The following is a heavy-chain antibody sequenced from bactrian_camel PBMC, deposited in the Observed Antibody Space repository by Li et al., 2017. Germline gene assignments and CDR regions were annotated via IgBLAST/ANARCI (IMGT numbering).Heavy chain of an antibody. CDR1: GFTLSTHY. V-gene: IGHV3S40*01. J-gene: IGHJ4*01. D-gene: IGHD5*01. CDR3: TRETQWVGYREFAEY. Sequence: VQLVESGGGSVQPGGSLRLSCAASGFTLSTHYMRWVRQVPGKGLEWVSDINSSGRSANYADSVKGRFTISRDNAKNTLYLQLNSLTREDSAMYYCTRETQWVGYREFAEYWGQGTQVTVS. CDR2: INSSGRSA.